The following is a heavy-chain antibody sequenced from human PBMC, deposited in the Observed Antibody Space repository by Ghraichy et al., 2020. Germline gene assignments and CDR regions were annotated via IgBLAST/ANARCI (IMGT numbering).Heavy chain of an antibody. CDR2: VYYSGST. V-gene: IGHV4-4*02. J-gene: IGHJ4*02. CDR1: GASISSPNW. CDR3: ARESGQYYFDY. Sequence: SETLSLTCAVSGASISSPNWWSWVRQPPGKGLEFIGEVYYSGSTNYNPSLNSRVNISVDRSKNQFSLKLSSVTAADTAVYYCARESGQYYFDYWGQGALVTVSS.